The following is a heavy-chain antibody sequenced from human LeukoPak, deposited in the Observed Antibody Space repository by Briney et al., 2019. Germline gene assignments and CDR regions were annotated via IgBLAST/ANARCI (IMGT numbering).Heavy chain of an antibody. Sequence: SETLSLTCTVSGGSVSSTSYYWGWIRQPPGKGLEWIGSIDYSGSTYYNPSLKSRLTISVDTSKNQFSLRLSSVTAADTAVYHCARHPYYGWGGRYNWFDPWGQGSLVTVSS. CDR2: IDYSGST. D-gene: IGHD3-10*01. V-gene: IGHV4-39*01. J-gene: IGHJ5*02. CDR3: ARHPYYGWGGRYNWFDP. CDR1: GGSVSSTSYY.